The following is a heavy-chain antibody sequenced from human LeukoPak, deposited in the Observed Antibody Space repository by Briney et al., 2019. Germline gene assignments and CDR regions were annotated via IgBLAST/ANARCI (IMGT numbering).Heavy chain of an antibody. CDR1: GFTFDDYA. V-gene: IGHV3-9*01. CDR2: ISWNSGSI. J-gene: IGHJ4*02. CDR3: AKAYGGSYFDY. Sequence: GGSLRLSCAASGFTFDDYAMHWVRQAPGKGLEWVSGISWNSGSIGYADSVKGRFTISRDNAKNSLYLQMNSLRAEDTALYYCAKAYGGSYFDYWGQGTLVTVSS. D-gene: IGHD4-23*01.